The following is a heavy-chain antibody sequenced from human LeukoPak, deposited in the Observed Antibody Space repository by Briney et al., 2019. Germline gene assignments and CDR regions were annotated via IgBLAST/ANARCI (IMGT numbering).Heavy chain of an antibody. Sequence: SETLSLTCTVSGGSISSYYWSWIRQPAGKGLEWIGEINHSGSTNYNPSLKSRVTISVDTSKNQFSLKLSSVTAADTAVYYCASAVADKFDYWGQGTLVTVSS. V-gene: IGHV4-59*08. J-gene: IGHJ4*02. CDR1: GGSISSYY. D-gene: IGHD6-19*01. CDR3: ASAVADKFDY. CDR2: INHSGST.